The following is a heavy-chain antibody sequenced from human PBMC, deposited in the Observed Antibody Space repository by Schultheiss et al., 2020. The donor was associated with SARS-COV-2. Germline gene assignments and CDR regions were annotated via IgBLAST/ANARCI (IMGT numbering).Heavy chain of an antibody. CDR2: IYPGDSDT. D-gene: IGHD1-7*01. CDR1: GYSFTSYW. V-gene: IGHV5-51*01. J-gene: IGHJ5*02. CDR3: ATGGELGAAWFDP. Sequence: GESLKISCKGSGYSFTSYWIGWVRQMPGKGLEWMGIIYPGDSDTRYSPSFKGQVTISVDKSISTAYLQWNSLKASDTAMYYCATGGELGAAWFDPWGQGTLVTVSS.